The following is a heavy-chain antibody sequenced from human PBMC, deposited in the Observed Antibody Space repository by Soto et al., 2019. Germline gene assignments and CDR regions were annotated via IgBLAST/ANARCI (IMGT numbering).Heavy chain of an antibody. CDR3: ASGASRWYPYFFDS. J-gene: IGHJ4*02. V-gene: IGHV1-69*01. D-gene: IGHD6-13*01. CDR2: IIPYYNTL. CDR1: EGTFNSYA. Sequence: QAQVVQSGAEVRKPVSAVKLSCKASEGTFNSYAIAWVRQAPGQGLEWMGGIIPYYNTLYYAQKFQDRVTITADASTNTVYMELSSLRSDDTAVYFCASGASRWYPYFFDSWAQGTLVTVSS.